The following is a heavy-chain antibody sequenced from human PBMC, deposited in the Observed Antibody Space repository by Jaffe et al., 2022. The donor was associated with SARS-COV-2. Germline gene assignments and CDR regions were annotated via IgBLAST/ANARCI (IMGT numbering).Heavy chain of an antibody. J-gene: IGHJ4*02. CDR3: TRGTVTQYYFDY. V-gene: IGHV4-59*01. CDR2: IYYTGIT. D-gene: IGHD4-17*01. CDR1: GGSISGYY. Sequence: QVQLQESGPGLVKPSETLSLTCTVSGGSISGYYWSWIRQPPGQGLEWIGYIYYTGITNYNPSLKSRVTMSVDTSKNQFSLRLSSVTAADTAVYYCTRGTVTQYYFDYWGQGALVTVSS.